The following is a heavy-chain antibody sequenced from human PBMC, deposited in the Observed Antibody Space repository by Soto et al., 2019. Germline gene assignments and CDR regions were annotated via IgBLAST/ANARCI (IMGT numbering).Heavy chain of an antibody. CDR2: IWSDGSNK. Sequence: PGGSLRLSCAASGFTFSSYGMHWVRQAPGKGLEWVAVIWSDGSNKYYADSVKGRFTISRDNSKNTLYLQMNSLRAEDTAVYYRARQVVVVVASSADAFDMWGQGTMVTVSS. J-gene: IGHJ3*02. CDR3: ARQVVVVVASSADAFDM. D-gene: IGHD2-15*01. CDR1: GFTFSSYG. V-gene: IGHV3-33*01.